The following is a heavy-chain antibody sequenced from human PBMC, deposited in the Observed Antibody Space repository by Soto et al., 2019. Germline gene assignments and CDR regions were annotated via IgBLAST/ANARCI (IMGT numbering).Heavy chain of an antibody. CDR1: GGSFSGYY. CDR2: INHSGST. Sequence: PSETLSLTCAVYGGSFSGYYWGWIRQPPGKGLEWIGEINHSGSTNYNPSLKSRVTISVDTSKNQFSLKLSSVTAADTAVYYCARRPFDYYDSSGYYYYGYWGQGTLVTVSS. V-gene: IGHV4-34*01. CDR3: ARRPFDYYDSSGYYYYGY. D-gene: IGHD3-22*01. J-gene: IGHJ4*02.